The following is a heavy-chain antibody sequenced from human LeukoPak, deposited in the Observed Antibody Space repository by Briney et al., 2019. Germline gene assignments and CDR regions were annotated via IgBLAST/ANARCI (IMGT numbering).Heavy chain of an antibody. V-gene: IGHV4-59*01. CDR2: IYYSGST. CDR3: ARGVTMVRGVIDYYMGV. CDR1: GGSISSYY. D-gene: IGHD3-10*01. Sequence: SETLSLTCTVSGGSISSYYWSWIRQPPGKGLEWIGYIYYSGSTNYNPSLKSRVTISVDTSKNQFYLKLSSVTAADTAVYYCARGVTMVRGVIDYYMGVWGKGTTVTVSS. J-gene: IGHJ6*03.